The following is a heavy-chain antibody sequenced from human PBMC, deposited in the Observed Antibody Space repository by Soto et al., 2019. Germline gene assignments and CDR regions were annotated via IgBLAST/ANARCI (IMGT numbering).Heavy chain of an antibody. J-gene: IGHJ3*01. CDR1: GFTFDDYA. CDR3: TKGASTSCFSAFDL. V-gene: IGHV3-9*01. D-gene: IGHD2-2*01. Sequence: EVQLVESGGGVVQPGRSLRLSCSPSGFTFDDYAMNWVRQAPGKGLEWVSSISWNSGNIVYADSVRGRFTISRDNAKTSLHLQMNSLRAEDTALYYCTKGASTSCFSAFDLWGQGTMVTVSS. CDR2: ISWNSGNI.